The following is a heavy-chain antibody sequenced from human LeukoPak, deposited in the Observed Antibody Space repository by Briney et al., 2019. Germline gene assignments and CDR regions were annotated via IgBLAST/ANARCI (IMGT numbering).Heavy chain of an antibody. Sequence: ASVKVSCKTSGYIFTDYAIVWVRQAPGHGLKWIGWVGTYDGKTNYAQEVQDRVTMTTDTSASTAYVELRSLTSDDTALYYCAKLMDNNYDGSAFDYWGQGTLVTVSS. D-gene: IGHD3-22*01. CDR3: AKLMDNNYDGSAFDY. J-gene: IGHJ4*02. CDR2: VGTYDGKT. V-gene: IGHV1-18*01. CDR1: GYIFTDYA.